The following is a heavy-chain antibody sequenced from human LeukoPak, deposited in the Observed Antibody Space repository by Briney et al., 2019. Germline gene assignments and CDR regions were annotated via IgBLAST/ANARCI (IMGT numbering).Heavy chain of an antibody. V-gene: IGHV3-48*03. CDR3: ARVAAMTGTVIDY. J-gene: IGHJ4*02. CDR2: LSSSGSAF. Sequence: GGSLRLSCEDSGFTFRSYEMNWVRQAPGKGLEWIAYLSSSGSAFSYADSVKGRFTIARDNAKNSVYLEMNSLRADDTAVYYCARVAAMTGTVIDYWGQGTLVTVSS. D-gene: IGHD6-19*01. CDR1: GFTFRSYE.